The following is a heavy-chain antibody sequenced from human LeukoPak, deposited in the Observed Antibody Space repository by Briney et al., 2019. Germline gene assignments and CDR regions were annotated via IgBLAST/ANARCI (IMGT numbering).Heavy chain of an antibody. CDR1: GYTLTELS. CDR3: ARDFRVTRDY. CDR2: INTNTGNP. J-gene: IGHJ4*02. D-gene: IGHD2-21*02. Sequence: ASVKVSCKVSGYTLTELSMHWVRQAPGKGLEWMGWINTNTGNPTYAQGFTGRFVFSLDTSVSTAYLQISSLKAEDTAVYYCARDFRVTRDYWGQGTLVTVSS. V-gene: IGHV7-4-1*02.